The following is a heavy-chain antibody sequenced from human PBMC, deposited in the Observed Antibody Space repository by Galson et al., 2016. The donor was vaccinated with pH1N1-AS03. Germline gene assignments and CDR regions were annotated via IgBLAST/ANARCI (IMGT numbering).Heavy chain of an antibody. D-gene: IGHD4-11*01. CDR3: AKDHSNFYGMDV. J-gene: IGHJ6*02. CDR1: GFTFDDYA. V-gene: IGHV3-9*01. CDR2: ISWNNGST. Sequence: SLRLSCAGSGFTFDDYAMHWVRQAPGKGLEWVAGISWNNGSTGYADSVKGRFIVSRDNAKNSLYLQMNSLRPEDTAVYYCAKDHSNFYGMDVWGQGTTVTVSS.